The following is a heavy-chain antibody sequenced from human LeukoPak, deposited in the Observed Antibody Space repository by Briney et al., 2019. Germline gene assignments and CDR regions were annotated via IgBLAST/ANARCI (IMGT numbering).Heavy chain of an antibody. J-gene: IGHJ4*02. CDR2: IYSGDST. CDR3: ARDRAVADGRLYY. D-gene: IGHD6-19*01. CDR1: GFTVSSNY. Sequence: GGSLRLSCAGSGFTVSSNYMSWVRQAPGKGLEWESVIYSGDSTYYADSVKGRFIISRDNSKNTVYLQMNSLRAEDTAVYYCARDRAVADGRLYYWGQGTLVTVSS. V-gene: IGHV3-66*01.